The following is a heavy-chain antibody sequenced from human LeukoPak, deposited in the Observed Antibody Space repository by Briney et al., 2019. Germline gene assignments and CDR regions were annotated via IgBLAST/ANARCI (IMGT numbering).Heavy chain of an antibody. CDR3: ARAVRDAFDI. Sequence: PGRSLRLSCAASGFTFSSYAMHWVRQAPGKGLEWVAVISSGGSNKHYADSVKGRFTISRDSTKNTLFLQMNSLRAGDTAVYYCARAVRDAFDIWGQGTMVTVSS. CDR2: ISSGGSNK. CDR1: GFTFSSYA. D-gene: IGHD3-22*01. V-gene: IGHV3-30*04. J-gene: IGHJ3*02.